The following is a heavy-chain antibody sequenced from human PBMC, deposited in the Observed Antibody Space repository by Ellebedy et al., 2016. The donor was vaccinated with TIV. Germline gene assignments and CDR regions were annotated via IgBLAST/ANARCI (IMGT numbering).Heavy chain of an antibody. CDR3: AKADDGVVPAANDY. Sequence: GESLKISCAASGFTFSSYGMHWVRQAPGKGLEWVAVIWYDGSNKYYADSVKGRFTISRDNSKNTLYLQMNSLRAEDTAVYYCAKADDGVVPAANDYWGQGTLVTVSS. CDR2: IWYDGSNK. D-gene: IGHD2-2*01. V-gene: IGHV3-33*06. J-gene: IGHJ4*02. CDR1: GFTFSSYG.